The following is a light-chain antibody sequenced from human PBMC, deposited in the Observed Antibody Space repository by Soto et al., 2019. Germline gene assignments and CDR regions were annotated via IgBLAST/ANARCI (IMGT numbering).Light chain of an antibody. CDR2: DAS. Sequence: EVVLTQSPDTLSLPPGERATLSCRASQSISSYLAWYQQKPGQAPRLLIYDASSRATGIPARFSGSGSGTDFTLTISRLEPEDFAVYYCQQYGSSPQTFGQGTKVDIK. J-gene: IGKJ1*01. V-gene: IGKV3-20*01. CDR3: QQYGSSPQT. CDR1: QSISSY.